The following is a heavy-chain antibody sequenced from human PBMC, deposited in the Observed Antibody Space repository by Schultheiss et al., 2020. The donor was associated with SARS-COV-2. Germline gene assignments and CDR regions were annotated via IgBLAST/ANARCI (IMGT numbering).Heavy chain of an antibody. CDR1: GFMFSNYW. D-gene: IGHD3-3*02. J-gene: IGHJ6*02. CDR2: IKRDGTEK. CDR3: ARGISGMDV. Sequence: GGSLRLSCAASGFMFSNYWMTWVRQAPGKGLEWVANIKRDGTEKYYVDSVKGRFTISRDNAKNSLYLQMNSLRAEDTAVYYCARGISGMDVWGQGTTVTVSS. V-gene: IGHV3-7*01.